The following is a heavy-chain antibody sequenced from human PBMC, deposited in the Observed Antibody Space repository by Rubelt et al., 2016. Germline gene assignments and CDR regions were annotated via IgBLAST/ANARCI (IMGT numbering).Heavy chain of an antibody. V-gene: IGHV5-51*01. CDR1: GYSFTSYW. CDR3: ARHQYDFWSGYFPKPYYGMDV. J-gene: IGHJ6*02. CDR2: IYPGDSDT. D-gene: IGHD3-3*01. Sequence: GQLVQSGAEVKKPGESLKISCKGSGYSFTSYWIGWVRQMPGKGLEWMGIIYPGDSDTRYSPSFQGQVTISADKSISTAYLQWSSLKASDTAMYYCARHQYDFWSGYFPKPYYGMDVWGQGTTVTVSS.